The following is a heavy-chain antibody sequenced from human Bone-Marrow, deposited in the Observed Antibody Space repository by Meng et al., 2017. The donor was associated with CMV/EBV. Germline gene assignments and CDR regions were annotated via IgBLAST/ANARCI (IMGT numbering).Heavy chain of an antibody. CDR1: GYTFTGYY. D-gene: IGHD3-22*01. Sequence: QVQLVQVGAKGKKPGASGRVSCKASGYTFTGYYMHWVRQAPGQGLEWMGWINPNSGGTNYAQKFQGRVTMTRDTSISTAYMELSRLRSDDTAVYYCARVGITMIAGDYWGQGTLVTVSS. J-gene: IGHJ4*02. CDR3: ARVGITMIAGDY. V-gene: IGHV1-2*02. CDR2: INPNSGGT.